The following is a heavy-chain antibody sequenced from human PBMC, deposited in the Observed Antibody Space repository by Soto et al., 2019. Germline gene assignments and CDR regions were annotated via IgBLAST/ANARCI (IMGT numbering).Heavy chain of an antibody. CDR2: IYYSGST. D-gene: IGHD1-7*01. J-gene: IGHJ4*02. CDR1: GGSISSGGYY. Sequence: SETLSLTCTVSGGSISSGGYYWSWIRQHPGKGLEWIGYIYYSGSTYYGASLQSRVTMSVDTSKNQFSLNLSFVTAADTAVYYCATMGTPATGLYYFDYWGQGTLVTVSS. V-gene: IGHV4-30-4*08. CDR3: ATMGTPATGLYYFDY.